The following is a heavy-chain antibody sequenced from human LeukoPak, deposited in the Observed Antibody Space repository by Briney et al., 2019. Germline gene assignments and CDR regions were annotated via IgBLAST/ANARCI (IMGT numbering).Heavy chain of an antibody. V-gene: IGHV3-21*01. Sequence: GGSLRLSCAASGFTFSSYSMNWVRQAPGKGLEWVSSISSSSSYIYYADSVKGRFTISRDNAKNSLYLQMNSLRAEDTAVYYCASVTYYYDSSGYSFDPWGQGTLVTVSS. CDR2: ISSSSSYI. J-gene: IGHJ5*02. D-gene: IGHD3-22*01. CDR3: ASVTYYYDSSGYSFDP. CDR1: GFTFSSYS.